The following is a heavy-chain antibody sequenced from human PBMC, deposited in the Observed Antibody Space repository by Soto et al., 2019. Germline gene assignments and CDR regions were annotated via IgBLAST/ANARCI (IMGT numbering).Heavy chain of an antibody. CDR1: GYTFSSYD. Sequence: QVQLVQSGAEVKKPGASVKVSCKASGYTFSSYDINWVRQATGQGLEWMGWMNPKSGNTGYAQKFQGRVTMTRDTSISTAYMEVSSLRSEDTAMYYCARAYGDLDVWGQGTMVTVSS. V-gene: IGHV1-8*01. J-gene: IGHJ6*02. D-gene: IGHD2-21*01. CDR2: MNPKSGNT. CDR3: ARAYGDLDV.